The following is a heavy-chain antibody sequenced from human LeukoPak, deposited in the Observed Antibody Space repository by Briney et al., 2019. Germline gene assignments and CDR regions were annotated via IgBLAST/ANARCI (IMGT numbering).Heavy chain of an antibody. CDR1: GGSISSGDYY. CDR2: IYYSGNT. V-gene: IGHV4-30-4*01. J-gene: IGHJ5*02. D-gene: IGHD3-16*01. Sequence: PSETLSLTCTVSGGSISSGDYYWSWIRQPPGKGLEWIGYIYYSGNTYYNPSLKSRVTISVDTSKNQFSLKLSSVTAADTAVYYCARDGGTSPRYNWFDPWGQGTLVTVSS. CDR3: ARDGGTSPRYNWFDP.